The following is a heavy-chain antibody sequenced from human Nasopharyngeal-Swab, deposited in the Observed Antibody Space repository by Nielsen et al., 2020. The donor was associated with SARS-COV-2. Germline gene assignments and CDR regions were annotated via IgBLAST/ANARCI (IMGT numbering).Heavy chain of an antibody. Sequence: GESLKISCAAPGFTFSNYGMHWVRQAPGKGLEWVALIWYDGSNKCYADSVKGRFTISRDNSKNTLYLQMNSLRAEDTAVYYCARGGWLQIITYFDLWGRGTLVTVSS. CDR1: GFTFSNYG. J-gene: IGHJ2*01. D-gene: IGHD5-24*01. V-gene: IGHV3-33*01. CDR2: IWYDGSNK. CDR3: ARGGWLQIITYFDL.